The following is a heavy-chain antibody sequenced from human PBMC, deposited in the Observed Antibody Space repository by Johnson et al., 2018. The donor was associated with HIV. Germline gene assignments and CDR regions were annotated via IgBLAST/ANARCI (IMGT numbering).Heavy chain of an antibody. V-gene: IGHV3-7*01. Sequence: VQLVESGGGLVQPGGSLRLSCAASGLTFSSYWMSWVRQAPGKGLEWVANIKQDGSEKYYVDSVKGRFTISRDNAKNSLSLQMNSLRAEDTAVYYCARDGRKLTYYYDSSGYDDAFDIWGQGTMVTVSS. CDR2: IKQDGSEK. CDR1: GLTFSSYW. D-gene: IGHD3-22*01. J-gene: IGHJ3*02. CDR3: ARDGRKLTYYYDSSGYDDAFDI.